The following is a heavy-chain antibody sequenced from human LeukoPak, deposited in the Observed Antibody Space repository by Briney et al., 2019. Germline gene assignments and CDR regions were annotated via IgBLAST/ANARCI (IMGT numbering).Heavy chain of an antibody. CDR3: ARGEQQLVLYYYYMDV. Sequence: ASVKVSCRTSGYTFITHYMHWVRQAPGQGLEWMGWINPNSGGTNYAQKFQGRVTMTRDTSISTAYMELSRLRSDDTAVYYCARGEQQLVLYYYYMDVWGKGTTVTVSS. CDR2: INPNSGGT. D-gene: IGHD6-13*01. CDR1: GYTFITHY. V-gene: IGHV1-2*02. J-gene: IGHJ6*03.